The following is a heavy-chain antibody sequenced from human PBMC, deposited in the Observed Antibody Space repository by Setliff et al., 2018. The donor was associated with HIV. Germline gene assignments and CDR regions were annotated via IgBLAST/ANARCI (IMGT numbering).Heavy chain of an antibody. D-gene: IGHD1-1*01. J-gene: IGHJ4*02. V-gene: IGHV3-23*01. CDR3: ARDLDYYFDY. Sequence: GGSLRLSCAASGFTFSSYAMSWVRQTPGKGLEWVSFISSSAGSTYYADSVKGRFTISRDNAKNSLFLQMNSLRAEDTAVYYCARDLDYYFDYWGQGTLVTVS. CDR1: GFTFSSYA. CDR2: ISSSAGST.